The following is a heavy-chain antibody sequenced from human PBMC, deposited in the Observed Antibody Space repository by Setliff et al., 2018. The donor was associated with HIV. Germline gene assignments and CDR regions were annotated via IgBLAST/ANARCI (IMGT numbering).Heavy chain of an antibody. J-gene: IGHJ4*02. CDR3: ARVEGSGSFYHYDS. V-gene: IGHV1-18*01. CDR1: GDTFSSYA. Sequence: ASVKVSCKASGDTFSSYAISWVRQAPGQGLEWMGWISAYNGNTNYAQKLQGRVTMTTDTSATTAYLDLSGLTSEDTAVYYCARVEGSGSFYHYDSWGQGTLVTVSS. D-gene: IGHD3-10*01. CDR2: ISAYNGNT.